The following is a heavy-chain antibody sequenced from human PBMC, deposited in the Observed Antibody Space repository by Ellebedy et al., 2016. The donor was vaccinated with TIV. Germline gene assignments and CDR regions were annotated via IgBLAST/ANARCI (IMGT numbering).Heavy chain of an antibody. V-gene: IGHV4-34*01. CDR3: ARGLARHIVVVTAIPRGLYNWFYP. J-gene: IGHJ5*02. CDR2: INHSGST. CDR1: GGSFSGYY. D-gene: IGHD2-21*02. Sequence: SETLSLTXAVYGGSFSGYYWSWIRQPPGKGLEWIGKINHSGSTTYNPSLKSRVTITVDPSKNQFSLKLSFVTAADPAVYYCARGLARHIVVVTAIPRGLYNWFYPWGQGTLVTVSS.